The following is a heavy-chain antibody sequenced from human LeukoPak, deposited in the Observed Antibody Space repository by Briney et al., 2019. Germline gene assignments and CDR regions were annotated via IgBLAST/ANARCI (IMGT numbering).Heavy chain of an antibody. Sequence: SETLSLTCTVSGGSISSSSYYWGWIRQPPGKGLEWIGSIYYSGSTYYNPSLKSRVTISVDTSKNQFSLKLSSVTAADTAVYYCASSYYDFWSGYCKFDYWGQGTLVTVSS. V-gene: IGHV4-39*07. D-gene: IGHD3-3*01. CDR2: IYYSGST. CDR1: GGSISSSSYY. CDR3: ASSYYDFWSGYCKFDY. J-gene: IGHJ4*02.